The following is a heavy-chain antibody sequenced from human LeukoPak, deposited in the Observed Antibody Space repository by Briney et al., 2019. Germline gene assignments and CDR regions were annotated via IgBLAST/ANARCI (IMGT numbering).Heavy chain of an antibody. CDR3: ARSGTYYGSSGYSPYFDY. CDR2: IYYSGST. Sequence: SETLSLTCTVSGGSISSGGYYWSWIRQHPGKGLEWIGYIYYSGSTYYNPSLKSRVTISVDTSKNQFSLKLSSVTAADTAVYYCARSGTYYGSSGYSPYFDYWGQGTLVTVSS. V-gene: IGHV4-31*03. CDR1: GGSISSGGYY. D-gene: IGHD3-22*01. J-gene: IGHJ4*02.